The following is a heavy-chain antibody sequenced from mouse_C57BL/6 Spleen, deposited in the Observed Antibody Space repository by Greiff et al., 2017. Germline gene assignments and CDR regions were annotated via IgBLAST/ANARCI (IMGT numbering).Heavy chain of an antibody. Sequence: VQLQQSGAELVKPGASVKLSCTASGFNIKDYYMHWVKQRTEQGLEWIGRIDPGDGETKYAPKFQGKATITADTSSNPAYLQLSSLTSEDTAVYYCALVTTVVATDYWGQGTTLTVSS. V-gene: IGHV14-2*01. J-gene: IGHJ2*01. CDR3: ALVTTVVATDY. CDR2: IDPGDGET. D-gene: IGHD1-1*01. CDR1: GFNIKDYY.